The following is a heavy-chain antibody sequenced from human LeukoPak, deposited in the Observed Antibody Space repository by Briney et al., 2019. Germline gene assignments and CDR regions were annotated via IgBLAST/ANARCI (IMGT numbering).Heavy chain of an antibody. V-gene: IGHV1-18*04. Sequence: GASVKVSCKASGYTFTGYYMHWVRQAPGQGLGWMGWISAYNGNTNYAQKLQGRVTMTTDTSTSTAYMELRSLRSDDTAVYYCARDSDNCSGGSCYSVSPVKVSPPWFDPWGQGTLVTVSS. CDR3: ARDSDNCSGGSCYSVSPVKVSPPWFDP. J-gene: IGHJ5*02. D-gene: IGHD2-15*01. CDR1: GYTFTGYY. CDR2: ISAYNGNT.